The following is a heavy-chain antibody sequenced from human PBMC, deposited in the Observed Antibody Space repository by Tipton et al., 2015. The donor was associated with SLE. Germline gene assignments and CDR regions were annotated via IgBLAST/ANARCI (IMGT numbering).Heavy chain of an antibody. CDR2: ISYSGGT. Sequence: SWFRHHPGKGLEWIGYISYSGGTYYNPTLKSRVTLSVDTSKNQFSLKLSSVTAADTAIYYCARQSHDVPHTAAFDYWGQGTLVTVSS. J-gene: IGHJ4*02. V-gene: IGHV4-31*02. D-gene: IGHD1-1*01. CDR3: ARQSHDVPHTAAFDY.